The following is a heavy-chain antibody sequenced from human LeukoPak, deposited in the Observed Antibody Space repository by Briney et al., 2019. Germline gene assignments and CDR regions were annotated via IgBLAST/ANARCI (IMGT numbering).Heavy chain of an antibody. Sequence: SETLSLTCAVYGGSFSGYYWSWIRQPPGKGLEWIGEINHSGSTNYNQSLKSRVTISVDTSKNQFSLKLSSVTAADTAVYYCARDRTYYYDSSGYARLDYWGQGTLVTVSS. J-gene: IGHJ4*02. D-gene: IGHD3-22*01. CDR1: GGSFSGYY. V-gene: IGHV4-34*01. CDR3: ARDRTYYYDSSGYARLDY. CDR2: INHSGST.